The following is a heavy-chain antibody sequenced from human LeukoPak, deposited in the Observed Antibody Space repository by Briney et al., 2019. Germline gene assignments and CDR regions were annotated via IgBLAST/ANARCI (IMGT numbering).Heavy chain of an antibody. CDR3: ARANRKIVSGSGRNYYYMDV. CDR2: IDWDDEE. CDR1: GFSLSTSGLC. V-gene: IGHV2-70*01. D-gene: IGHD3-10*01. J-gene: IGHJ6*03. Sequence: SGPALVTPTQTLTLTCTFSGFSLSTSGLCVSWIRQPPGKALEWLALIDWDDEELYSTSLKTRLSISKDTSKNQVVLTMTNMDPVDTATYFCARANRKIVSGSGRNYYYMDVWGKGTTVTVSS.